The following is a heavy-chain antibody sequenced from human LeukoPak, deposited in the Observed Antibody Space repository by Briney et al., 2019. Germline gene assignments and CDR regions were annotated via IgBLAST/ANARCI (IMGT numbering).Heavy chain of an antibody. CDR3: ARGLWGSCTVIDY. CDR2: IYYSGST. CDR1: RGSISGYS. J-gene: IGHJ4*02. D-gene: IGHD2-2*01. V-gene: IGHV4-59*01. Sequence: SETLSLTCTVSRGSISGYSWSWIRQPPGKGLEWIGYIYYSGSTNYNPSLKSRVTISVDTSKNQFSLKLSSVTAADTAVYYCARGLWGSCTVIDYWGQGTLVTVSS.